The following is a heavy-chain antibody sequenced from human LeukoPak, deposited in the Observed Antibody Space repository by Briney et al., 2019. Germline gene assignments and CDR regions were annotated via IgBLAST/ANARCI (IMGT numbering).Heavy chain of an antibody. Sequence: ASVKVSCKASGYTFTSYDINWVRQATGQGLEWMGWMNPNSGNTGYAQKFQGRVTMTRNTSISTAYMELSSLRSEDTAVYYCARTYYYDSSGYYPWGFESYFDYWGQGTLVTVSS. J-gene: IGHJ4*02. V-gene: IGHV1-8*01. CDR1: GYTFTSYD. D-gene: IGHD3-22*01. CDR3: ARTYYYDSSGYYPWGFESYFDY. CDR2: MNPNSGNT.